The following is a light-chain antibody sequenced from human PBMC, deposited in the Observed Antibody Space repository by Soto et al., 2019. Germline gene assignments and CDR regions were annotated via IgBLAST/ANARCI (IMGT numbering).Light chain of an antibody. CDR1: SSNIGADYD. Sequence: QSVLTQPPSVSGAPGQRVTISCTGSSSNIGADYDVHWYQQFPGAAPRLLIYGDTNRPSGVPDRFSGSKSGTSASLAITGLQAEDDADYYCQSYDSSLSGSIFGGGTKVTVL. CDR3: QSYDSSLSGSI. J-gene: IGLJ2*01. CDR2: GDT. V-gene: IGLV1-40*01.